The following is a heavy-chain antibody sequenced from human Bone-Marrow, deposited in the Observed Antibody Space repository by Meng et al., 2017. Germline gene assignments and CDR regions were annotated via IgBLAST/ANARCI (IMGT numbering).Heavy chain of an antibody. Sequence: QVQLQESGPGLVKPSQTLSLTCTVSGGSISRGGYYWSWIRQHPGKGLEWIGYVYYSGTTDYNPSLKGRVTISADTSKNQFSLKLSAVTAADTAVYYCASTYYYDSTGPNWFGPWGQGTLVTVSS. D-gene: IGHD3-22*01. CDR3: ASTYYYDSTGPNWFGP. CDR1: GGSISRGGYY. J-gene: IGHJ5*02. CDR2: VYYSGTT. V-gene: IGHV4-31*03.